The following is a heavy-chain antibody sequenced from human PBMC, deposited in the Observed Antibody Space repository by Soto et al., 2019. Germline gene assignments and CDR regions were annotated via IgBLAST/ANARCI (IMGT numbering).Heavy chain of an antibody. CDR3: AREWGLLPYYVMNV. Sequence: KSSETLSLTCIVPGDSVTSGSYYWTWLRQPPGKGLEWIGYISYTGRTKYNPSLQSRVTISVDTSKNDFSLNLSSVTAADTAVYFCAREWGLLPYYVMNVWGHGTAVTVSS. CDR1: GDSVTSGSYY. D-gene: IGHD7-27*01. CDR2: ISYTGRT. J-gene: IGHJ6*02. V-gene: IGHV4-61*03.